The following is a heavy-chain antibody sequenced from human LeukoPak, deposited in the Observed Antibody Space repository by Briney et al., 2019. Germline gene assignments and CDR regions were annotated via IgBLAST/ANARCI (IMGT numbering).Heavy chain of an antibody. Sequence: SETLSLTCGIYDGSFSGYYWSWIRQPPGKGLEWIGEIYHSGTNYNPSLKGRVTISIDTSKNQFSLRLSSVTAADTAVYYRTNHLTGYWGQGTLVTVSS. CDR1: DGSFSGYY. D-gene: IGHD1-14*01. V-gene: IGHV4-34*01. J-gene: IGHJ4*02. CDR3: TNHLTGY. CDR2: IYHSGT.